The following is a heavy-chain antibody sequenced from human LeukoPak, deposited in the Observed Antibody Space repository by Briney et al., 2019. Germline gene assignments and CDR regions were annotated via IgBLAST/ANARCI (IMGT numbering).Heavy chain of an antibody. CDR1: GGTFSSYA. CDR3: ARRGDYTDWFDP. V-gene: IGHV1-69*04. D-gene: IGHD4-11*01. Sequence: ASVKVSCKASGGTFSSYAISWVRQAPGQGLEWMGRIIPILGIANYAQKFQGRVTITADKSTSTAYMELSSLRSEDTAVYYCARRGDYTDWFDPWGQGTLVTVSS. J-gene: IGHJ5*02. CDR2: IIPILGIA.